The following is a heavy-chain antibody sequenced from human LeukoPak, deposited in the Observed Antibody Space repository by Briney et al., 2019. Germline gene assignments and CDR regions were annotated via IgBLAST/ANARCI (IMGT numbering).Heavy chain of an antibody. CDR1: GYTFTGYY. J-gene: IGHJ4*02. CDR2: INPNSGGT. V-gene: IGHV1-2*06. CDR3: ARGYVDRGYSYGYYDY. Sequence: ASVKVSCKASGYTFTGYYMHWVRQAPGQGLEWMGRINPNSGGTNYAQKFQGRVTMTRDTSISTAYMELSRLRSDDTAVYYRARGYVDRGYSYGYYDYWGQGALVTVSS. D-gene: IGHD5-18*01.